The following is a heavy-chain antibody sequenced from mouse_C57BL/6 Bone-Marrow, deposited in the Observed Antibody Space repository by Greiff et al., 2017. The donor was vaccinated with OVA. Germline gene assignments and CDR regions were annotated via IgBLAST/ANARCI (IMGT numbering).Heavy chain of an antibody. CDR2: INYDGSST. V-gene: IGHV5-16*01. CDR1: GFTFSDYY. J-gene: IGHJ1*03. D-gene: IGHD1-1*01. CDR3: ARVPYYYGSRFV. Sequence: EVMLVESEGGLVQPGSSMKLSCTASGFTFSDYYMAWVRQVPEKGLEWVANINYDGSSTYYLDSLKSRFIISRDNAKNILYLQMSSLKSEDTATYYCARVPYYYGSRFVWGTGTTVTVSS.